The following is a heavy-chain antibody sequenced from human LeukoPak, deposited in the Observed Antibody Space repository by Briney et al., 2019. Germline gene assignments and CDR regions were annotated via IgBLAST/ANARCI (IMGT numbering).Heavy chain of an antibody. CDR3: ARQRGYNYGYDDY. J-gene: IGHJ4*02. CDR2: MNPNSGNT. Sequence: ASVKVSCKASGYTFTSYDINGVRQATGQGLEWMGWMNPNSGNTGYAQKFQGRVTMTRNISIRTAYMELSSLTSEDTAVYYCARQRGYNYGYDDYWGQGTLVTVSS. V-gene: IGHV1-8*01. CDR1: GYTFTSYD. D-gene: IGHD5-18*01.